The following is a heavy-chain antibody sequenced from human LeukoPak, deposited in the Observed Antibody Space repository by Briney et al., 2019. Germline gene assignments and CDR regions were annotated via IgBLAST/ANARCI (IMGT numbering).Heavy chain of an antibody. CDR2: IIPILGIA. Sequence: ASLKVSCKASGVTFSSYAISWVRQAPGQGLEWMGRIIPILGIANYAQKVQGRVTITADKSTSTASMELSSLRSEDTAVYYRARAMQKPKYYGSGSHNWFDPWGQGALVTVSS. CDR1: GVTFSSYA. D-gene: IGHD3-10*01. CDR3: ARAMQKPKYYGSGSHNWFDP. V-gene: IGHV1-69*04. J-gene: IGHJ5*02.